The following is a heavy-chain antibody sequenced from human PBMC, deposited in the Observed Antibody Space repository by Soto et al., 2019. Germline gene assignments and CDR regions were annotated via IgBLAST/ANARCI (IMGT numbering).Heavy chain of an antibody. V-gene: IGHV4-4*07. CDR1: GGSISSYY. J-gene: IGHJ6*04. CDR3: ARQLCVNDFWMGDATYYYYYCGMVA. CDR2: IYTSGST. D-gene: IGHD3-3*01. Sequence: SATLSLTCTVSGGSISSYYWSWIRQPAGKGLEWIGRIYTSGSTNYNPSLKSRVTMSVDTSKNQFSLKLSSVTAADTAVYYCARQLCVNDFWMGDATYYYYYCGMVAWGKGTKVTVFS.